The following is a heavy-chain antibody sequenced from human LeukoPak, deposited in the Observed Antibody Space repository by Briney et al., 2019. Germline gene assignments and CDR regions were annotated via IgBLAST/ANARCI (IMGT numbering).Heavy chain of an antibody. D-gene: IGHD3-16*01. Sequence: GGSLRLSCAASGFTFSSYAMSWVRQAPGKGLEWVSAISGSGGSTYYADSVKGRFTISRDNSKNTLSLQMNSLRAEDTALYYCAKQGPTPPPYYYFYMNVWGKGTTVTVSS. J-gene: IGHJ6*03. CDR2: ISGSGGST. CDR1: GFTFSSYA. V-gene: IGHV3-23*01. CDR3: AKQGPTPPPYYYFYMNV.